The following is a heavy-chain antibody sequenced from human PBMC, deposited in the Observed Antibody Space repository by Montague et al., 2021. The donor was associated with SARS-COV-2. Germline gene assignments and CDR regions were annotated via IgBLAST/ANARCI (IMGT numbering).Heavy chain of an antibody. J-gene: IGHJ5*02. CDR2: IYDSGST. Sequence: SETLSLTCTVTGDSVISDKYYWSWIRQPPGKGLEWIGFIYDSGSTSYNPSLHSRVTITIDTSKNQFSLNLMSVTPADTAVYYCVKGSGYPWDQGTLVTVSS. CDR1: GDSVISDKYY. V-gene: IGHV4-61*01. CDR3: VKGSGYP. D-gene: IGHD3-22*01.